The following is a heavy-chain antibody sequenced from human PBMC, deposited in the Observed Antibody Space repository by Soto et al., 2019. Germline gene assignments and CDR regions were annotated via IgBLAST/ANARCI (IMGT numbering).Heavy chain of an antibody. J-gene: IGHJ4*02. CDR1: GGSISNTNYY. V-gene: IGHV4-39*01. CDR3: SRHNYGSGSIYFDY. Sequence: SETLSLTCTVSGGSISNTNYYWGWIRQPPEKRLEWIGSIYYSGSTYYNPSLEIRITIFVDTSKDQCSLKLNSVTAADTAVYYFSRHNYGSGSIYFDYWGQGTLVTVSS. D-gene: IGHD3-10*01. CDR2: IYYSGST.